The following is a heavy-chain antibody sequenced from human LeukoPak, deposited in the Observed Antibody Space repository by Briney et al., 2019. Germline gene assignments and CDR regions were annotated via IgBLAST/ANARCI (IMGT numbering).Heavy chain of an antibody. Sequence: SETLSLTCTVSGGSISSSSYYWGWIRQPPGKGLEWIGCIYYSGSTYYNPSLKSRVTISVDTSKNQFSLKLSSVTAADTAVYYCARHPVGAIPLDYWGQGTLVTVSS. CDR2: IYYSGST. CDR1: GGSISSSSYY. CDR3: ARHPVGAIPLDY. J-gene: IGHJ4*02. D-gene: IGHD1-26*01. V-gene: IGHV4-39*01.